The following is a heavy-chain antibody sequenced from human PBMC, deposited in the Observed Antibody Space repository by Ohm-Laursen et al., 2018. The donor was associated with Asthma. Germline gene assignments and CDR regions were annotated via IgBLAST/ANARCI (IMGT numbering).Heavy chain of an antibody. CDR3: ARGTFYYESAGYYFFDH. CDR2: IYYSGST. D-gene: IGHD3-22*01. J-gene: IGHJ4*02. Sequence: TLSLTCTVSGGSIGSDDYYWSWIRQHPGKGLEWIGYIYYSGSTYYNPSLKSRVTISVDTSKNQFSLKLSSVTAADTAVYYCARGTFYYESAGYYFFDHWGQGALVTVSS. CDR1: GGSIGSDDYY. V-gene: IGHV4-31*03.